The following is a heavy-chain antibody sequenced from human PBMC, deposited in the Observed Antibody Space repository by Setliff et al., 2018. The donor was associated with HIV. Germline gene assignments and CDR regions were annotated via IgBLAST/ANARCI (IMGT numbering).Heavy chain of an antibody. CDR2: IYYSGNT. V-gene: IGHV4-59*08. CDR3: ARSLVPSGYYYGRHAFDI. J-gene: IGHJ3*02. CDR1: GGSISSYY. Sequence: PSETLSLTCTVSGGSISSYYWSWIRQPPGKGLEWIGNIYYSGNTNYNPSFKSRVTISVDTSKNQFSLRVNSVTAADTAVYYCARSLVPSGYYYGRHAFDIWGQGTKVTVSS. D-gene: IGHD3-22*01.